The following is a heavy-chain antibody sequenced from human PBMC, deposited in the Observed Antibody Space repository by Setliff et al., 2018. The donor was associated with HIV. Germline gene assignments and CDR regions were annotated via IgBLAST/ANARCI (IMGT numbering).Heavy chain of an antibody. CDR3: ARVNYDSSGYLYYYYYYMDV. V-gene: IGHV4-4*08. CDR2: IYTSGST. CDR1: GGSISSYY. Sequence: PSETLSLTCTVSGGSISSYYWSWIRQPPGKGLEWIGYIYTSGSTNYNPSLKSRVTISVDTSKNQFSLKLSSVTAADTAVYYCARVNYDSSGYLYYYYYYMDVWGKGTTVTVS. J-gene: IGHJ6*03. D-gene: IGHD3-22*01.